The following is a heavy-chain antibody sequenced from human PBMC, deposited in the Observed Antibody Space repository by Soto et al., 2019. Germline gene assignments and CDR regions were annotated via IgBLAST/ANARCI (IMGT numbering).Heavy chain of an antibody. Sequence: QVQLVQSGAEVKKPGSSVKVSCKASGGTFSTYSISWVRQAPGQGLEWMGGSPPIFGTSKYAQNFQGRVTITADESTSTAYMELSSLRSDDKAVYYCARGGRYPNSSYYYGMDAWGQGTTVTVSS. J-gene: IGHJ6*02. CDR2: SPPIFGTS. V-gene: IGHV1-69*01. D-gene: IGHD1-1*01. CDR1: GGTFSTYS. CDR3: ARGGRYPNSSYYYGMDA.